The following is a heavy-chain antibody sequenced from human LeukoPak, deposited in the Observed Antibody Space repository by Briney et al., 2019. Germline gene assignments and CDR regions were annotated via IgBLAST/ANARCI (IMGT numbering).Heavy chain of an antibody. D-gene: IGHD2-2*02. J-gene: IGHJ4*02. CDR1: GFTFSSYS. V-gene: IGHV3-21*01. CDR2: ISSSSSYI. Sequence: GGSLRLSCAASGFTFSSYSMNWVRQAPGKGLEWVSSISSSSSYIYYADSVKGRFTISRDNAKNSLYLQVNSLRAEDTAVYYCARHRYCSSTSCYTADYWGQGTLVTVSS. CDR3: ARHRYCSSTSCYTADY.